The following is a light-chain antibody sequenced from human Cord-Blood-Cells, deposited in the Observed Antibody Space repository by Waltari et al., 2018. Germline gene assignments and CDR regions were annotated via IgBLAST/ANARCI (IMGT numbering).Light chain of an antibody. CDR1: SSDVGGYNY. Sequence: QSALTQPASVPGSPGQSITISCTGTSSDVGGYNYVSWYQQHPGKAPKLMIYDVSNRPSGVSNRFSGSKSGNTASLTISGLQAADEADYYCSSYTSSSTWVFGGGTKLTVL. CDR3: SSYTSSSTWV. CDR2: DVS. J-gene: IGLJ3*02. V-gene: IGLV2-14*03.